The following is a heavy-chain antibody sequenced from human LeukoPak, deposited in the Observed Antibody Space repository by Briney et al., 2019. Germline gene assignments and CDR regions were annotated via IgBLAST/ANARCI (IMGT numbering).Heavy chain of an antibody. Sequence: SETLSLTCTVSGGSISSYYWSWVRQPPGKGLEWIGYIYYSGSTNYNPSLKSRVTISVDASKNQFSLKLSSVTAADTAVYYCARGGVVVPAAIRSWGQGTLVTVSS. CDR3: ARGGVVVPAAIRS. V-gene: IGHV4-59*01. D-gene: IGHD2-2*02. CDR1: GGSISSYY. CDR2: IYYSGST. J-gene: IGHJ4*02.